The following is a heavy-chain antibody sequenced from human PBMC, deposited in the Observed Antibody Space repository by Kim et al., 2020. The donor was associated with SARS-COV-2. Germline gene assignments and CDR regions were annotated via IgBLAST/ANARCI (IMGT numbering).Heavy chain of an antibody. D-gene: IGHD6-13*01. J-gene: IGHJ4*02. Sequence: GGSLRLSCAASGFTFSSYWMHWVRQAPGKGLVWVSRINSDGSSTSYADSVKGRFTISRDNAKNTLYLQMNSLRAEDTAVYYCARVMDSSSWYHVGSLFDYWGQGTLVTVSS. CDR1: GFTFSSYW. V-gene: IGHV3-74*01. CDR3: ARVMDSSSWYHVGSLFDY. CDR2: INSDGSST.